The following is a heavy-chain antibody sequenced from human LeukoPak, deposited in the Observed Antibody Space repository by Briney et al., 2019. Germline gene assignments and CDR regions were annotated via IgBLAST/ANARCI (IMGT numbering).Heavy chain of an antibody. CDR1: GFSFTNAW. D-gene: IGHD3-10*01. V-gene: IGHV3-53*01. Sequence: GGSLRLSCAASGFSFTNAWMSWVRQAPGKGLEWVSVIYRDDSTYYADSVKGRFTISRDNSKNTLYLQMHSLRAEDTAVYYCAGSITMVRATPYDAFDIWGQGTMVTVSS. CDR2: IYRDDST. CDR3: AGSITMVRATPYDAFDI. J-gene: IGHJ3*02.